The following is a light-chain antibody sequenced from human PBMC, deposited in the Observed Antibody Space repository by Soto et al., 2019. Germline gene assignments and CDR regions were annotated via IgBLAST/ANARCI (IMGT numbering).Light chain of an antibody. CDR3: SSYTSSSTVV. CDR1: NSDVGVYDY. J-gene: IGLJ1*01. CDR2: DVN. V-gene: IGLV2-14*03. Sequence: QSALTQPASVSGSPRQSITVSCTGTNSDVGVYDYVSWYQQHPGKAPKLVIYDVNNRPSGVSNRFSGSKSGNTASLTISGLQAEDEADYYCSSYTSSSTVVFGTGTKLTVL.